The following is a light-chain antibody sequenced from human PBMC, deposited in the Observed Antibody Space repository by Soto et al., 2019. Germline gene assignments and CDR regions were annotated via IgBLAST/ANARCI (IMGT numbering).Light chain of an antibody. CDR3: QQYNNWPPYT. V-gene: IGKV3-15*01. Sequence: EVVMTQSPATLSVSPGEKPTPPCRPIQPFTTNLPWYQKKPGQAPSLLIYDASTRATGIPARFSGSGSGTEFTLTISSLQSEDSAVYLCQQYNNWPPYTIGPGTKVDIK. CDR1: QPFTTN. CDR2: DAS. J-gene: IGKJ3*01.